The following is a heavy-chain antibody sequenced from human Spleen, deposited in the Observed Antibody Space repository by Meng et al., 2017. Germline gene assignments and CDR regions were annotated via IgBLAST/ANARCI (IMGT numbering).Heavy chain of an antibody. D-gene: IGHD4-17*01. CDR2: TYVGGST. J-gene: IGHJ4*02. Sequence: QVQLQGSGPGRVKPSDPLSLTCSVSGDSISNDYWNGLRQPAGKRLEWIGRTYVGGSTDYNPSLRSRATVSVDTSKNQISLRLASVTAADTAVYFCARGSAGDYYFDSWGQGTVVTVSS. CDR1: GDSISNDY. CDR3: ARGSAGDYYFDS. V-gene: IGHV4-4*07.